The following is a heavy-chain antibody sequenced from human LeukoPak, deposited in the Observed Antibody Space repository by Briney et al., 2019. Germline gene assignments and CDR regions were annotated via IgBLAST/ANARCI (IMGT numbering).Heavy chain of an antibody. Sequence: KPGESLTLSCRGSGYIFTSYWIGWVRQMPGKGLEWMGIIYPGDSDTIYSPSFQGQVTISADKSISTAYLQWSSLKASDTAMYYCARLGIGRDYYMDVWGKGTTVTVSS. CDR1: GYIFTSYW. V-gene: IGHV5-51*03. J-gene: IGHJ6*03. CDR2: IYPGDSDT. D-gene: IGHD3-10*01. CDR3: ARLGIGRDYYMDV.